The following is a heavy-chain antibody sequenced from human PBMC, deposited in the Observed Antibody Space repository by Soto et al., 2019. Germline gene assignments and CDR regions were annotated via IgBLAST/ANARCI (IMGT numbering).Heavy chain of an antibody. V-gene: IGHV3-23*01. J-gene: IGHJ4*02. CDR3: ARTQRLGGGQPLG. CDR1: GFTFSSIA. Sequence: EVQLLESGGGLVQPGGSLRLSCAASGFTFSSIAMSWVRQAPGKGLEWVSAISGSGANTYYADSVMGRFTISSDTSKDTLYLQTKSLRAADTAIYYCARTQRLGGGQPLGWGQGTLGTVSS. CDR2: ISGSGANT. D-gene: IGHD6-13*01.